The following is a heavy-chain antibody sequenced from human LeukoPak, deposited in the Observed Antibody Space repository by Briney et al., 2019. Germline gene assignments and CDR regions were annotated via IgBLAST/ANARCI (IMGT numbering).Heavy chain of an antibody. V-gene: IGHV3-23*01. J-gene: IGHJ4*02. CDR2: ISGSGGST. D-gene: IGHD3-9*01. Sequence: PGGSLRLSCAASGFTFNSYAMSWVRQAPGKGLEWVSAISGSGGSTYYADSVKGRFTISRDNSKNTLYLQMNSLRAEDTAVYYCAKAIVLRYFDWLLPIDYWGQGTLVTVSS. CDR3: AKAIVLRYFDWLLPIDY. CDR1: GFTFNSYA.